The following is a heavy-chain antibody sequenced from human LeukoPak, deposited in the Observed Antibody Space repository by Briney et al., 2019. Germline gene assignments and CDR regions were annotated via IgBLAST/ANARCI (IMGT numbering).Heavy chain of an antibody. CDR3: ARYASDGWRFDY. Sequence: SQTLSLTCTVSGGSISSGGYYWSWIRQPPGKGLEWIGYIYHSGSTYYNPSLKSRVTISVDTSKNQFSLKLSSVTAADTAVYFCARYASDGWRFDYWGQGTLVTVSS. CDR1: GGSISSGGYY. J-gene: IGHJ4*02. V-gene: IGHV4-30-2*02. D-gene: IGHD5-24*01. CDR2: IYHSGST.